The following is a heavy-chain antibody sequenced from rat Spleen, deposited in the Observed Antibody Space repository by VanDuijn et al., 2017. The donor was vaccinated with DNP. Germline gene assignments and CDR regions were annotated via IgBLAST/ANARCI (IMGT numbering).Heavy chain of an antibody. D-gene: IGHD1-10*01. J-gene: IGHJ1*01. CDR2: INNVGIT. V-gene: IGHV3-3*01. CDR3: ARYRITTYYYFDL. CDR1: VYSITSNY. Sequence: EVQLQESGPGLVKPSQSLSLTCSVTVYSITSNYWGWIRKFPENKLEWMAYINNVGITNYNPSLKSRISSTLDTSKNQFFLQLDSVTTEDTATYYCARYRITTYYYFDLWGPGTMVTVSS.